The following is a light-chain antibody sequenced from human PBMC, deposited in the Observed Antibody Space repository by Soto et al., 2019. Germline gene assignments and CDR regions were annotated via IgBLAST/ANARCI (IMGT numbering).Light chain of an antibody. V-gene: IGLV1-44*01. CDR2: RDS. J-gene: IGLJ1*01. Sequence: QSVLTQPPSVSGAPGQRVTISCSGSSSNIGSHTVNWYQHLPGTAPKLVICRDSQRPSGVPDRFSGSKSGTSASLAISGLQSEDEAEYYCAAWDDSMIGYVFGTGTKVTV. CDR1: SSNIGSHT. CDR3: AAWDDSMIGYV.